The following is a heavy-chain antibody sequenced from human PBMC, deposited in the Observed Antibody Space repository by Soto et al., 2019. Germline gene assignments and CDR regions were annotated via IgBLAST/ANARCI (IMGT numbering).Heavy chain of an antibody. CDR2: IYHSGST. CDR3: ARWGSCSSSTSCYAGENWFDP. J-gene: IGHJ5*02. CDR1: GGSISSSNW. D-gene: IGHD2-2*01. V-gene: IGHV4-4*02. Sequence: QVQLQESGPGLVKPSGTLSLTCAVSGGSISSSNWWSWVRQPPGKGLEWIGEIYHSGSTNYNPSLKRRVTISVDKSKNQFSLKLGSVTAADTAVYYCARWGSCSSSTSCYAGENWFDPWGQGTLVTVSS.